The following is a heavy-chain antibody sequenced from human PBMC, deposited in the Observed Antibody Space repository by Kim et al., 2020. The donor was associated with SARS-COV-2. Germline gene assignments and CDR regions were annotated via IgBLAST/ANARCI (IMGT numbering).Heavy chain of an antibody. J-gene: IGHJ4*02. CDR1: GYSFTSYW. CDR2: IYPGDSDT. D-gene: IGHD3-22*01. V-gene: IGHV5-51*01. Sequence: GESLKISCKGSGYSFTSYWIGWVRQMPGKGLEWMGIIYPGDSDTIYSPSFQGQVTISADKSISTAYLQWSSLKASDTAMYYCASGYYYDSSGYHSLFDYWGQGTLVTVSS. CDR3: ASGYYYDSSGYHSLFDY.